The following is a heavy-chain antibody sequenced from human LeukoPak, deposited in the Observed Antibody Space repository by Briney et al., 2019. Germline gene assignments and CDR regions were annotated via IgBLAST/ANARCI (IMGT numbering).Heavy chain of an antibody. CDR2: ISWNSGSI. CDR1: GFTFDDYA. V-gene: IGHV3-9*01. D-gene: IGHD4-17*01. J-gene: IGHJ4*02. CDR3: AKDIGYGDCAVDY. Sequence: PGGSLRLSCAASGFTFDDYAMHWVRQAPGKGLEWVSGISWNSGSIGYADSVKGRFTISRDNAKNSLYLQMNSLRAEDTALYYCAKDIGYGDCAVDYWGQGTLVTVSS.